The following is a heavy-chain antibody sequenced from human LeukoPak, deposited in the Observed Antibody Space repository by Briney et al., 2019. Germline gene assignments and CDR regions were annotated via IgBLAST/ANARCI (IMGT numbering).Heavy chain of an antibody. J-gene: IGHJ6*02. Sequence: GGSLRLSCAASGFTFSVYAMSWVRQAPGKGLEWVSGIGSDGSTHYAESVKGRFAISRDNSKSTLYLQMNSLRAEDTAVYYCARRESGQGYGMDVWGQGTTVTVSS. D-gene: IGHD1-26*01. CDR2: IGSDGST. CDR1: GFTFSVYA. V-gene: IGHV3-23*01. CDR3: ARRESGQGYGMDV.